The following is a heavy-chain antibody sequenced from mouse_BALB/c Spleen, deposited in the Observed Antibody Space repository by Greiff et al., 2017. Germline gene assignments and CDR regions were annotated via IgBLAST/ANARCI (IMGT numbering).Heavy chain of an antibody. J-gene: IGHJ4*01. Sequence: DVMLVESGGGLVQPGGSLKLSCAASGFTFSSYTMSWVRQTPEKRLEWVAYISNGGGSTYYPDTVKGRFTISRDNAKNTLYLQMSSLKSEDTAMYYCARHDYDAMDYWGQGTSVTVSS. V-gene: IGHV5-12-2*01. CDR3: ARHDYDAMDY. CDR2: ISNGGGST. CDR1: GFTFSSYT.